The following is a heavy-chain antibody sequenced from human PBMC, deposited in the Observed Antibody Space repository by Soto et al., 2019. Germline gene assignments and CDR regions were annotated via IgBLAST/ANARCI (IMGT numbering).Heavy chain of an antibody. V-gene: IGHV4-4*02. CDR2: VYHSGST. Sequence: SETLSLTCAVSGTSISSTFWWTWVRHPPGKGLEWIGEVYHSGSTKYNPSLKSRVTISVDKSKNQFSLELRAVTAADTAVYYCATLPPRIVVVKTEIPTWGQGTLVTVSS. D-gene: IGHD2-15*01. J-gene: IGHJ5*02. CDR3: ATLPPRIVVVKTEIPT. CDR1: GTSISSTFW.